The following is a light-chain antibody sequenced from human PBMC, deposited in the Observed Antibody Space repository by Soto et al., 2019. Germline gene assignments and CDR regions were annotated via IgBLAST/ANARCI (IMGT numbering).Light chain of an antibody. CDR2: EAS. CDR3: QQYNSYSPWT. V-gene: IGKV1-5*03. J-gene: IGKJ1*01. Sequence: DIQMTPSPSTLSASVGDRVTITCRASQSISSWLAWYQQKPGKAPKLLIYEASSLQSGVPSRFGGGGSGTEFTLTISGLQPDDFATYYCQQYNSYSPWTFGPGTKVDIK. CDR1: QSISSW.